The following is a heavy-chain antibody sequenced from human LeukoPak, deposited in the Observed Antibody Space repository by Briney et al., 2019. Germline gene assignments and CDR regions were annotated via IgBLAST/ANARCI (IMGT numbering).Heavy chain of an antibody. Sequence: PSETLSLTCTVSGGSISSYYWSWIRQPPGKGLEWIGYICYSGSTNYNPSLKSRVTISVDTSKNQFSLKLSSVTAADTAVYYCAREHEVMGYFDYWGQGTLVTVSS. CDR3: AREHEVMGYFDY. CDR2: ICYSGST. D-gene: IGHD3-16*01. V-gene: IGHV4-59*01. J-gene: IGHJ4*02. CDR1: GGSISSYY.